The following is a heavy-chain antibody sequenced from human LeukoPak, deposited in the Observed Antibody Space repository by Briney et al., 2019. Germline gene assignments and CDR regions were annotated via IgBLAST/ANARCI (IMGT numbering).Heavy chain of an antibody. J-gene: IGHJ6*02. Sequence: GASVKVSCKASGYTFTSNYIHWVRQAPGQGLEWMGGIIPIFGTANYAQKFQGRVTITADESTSTAYMELSSLRSEDTAVYYCASVLRLGELSPRYYGMDVWGQGTTVTVSS. V-gene: IGHV1-69*13. D-gene: IGHD3-16*02. CDR3: ASVLRLGELSPRYYGMDV. CDR2: IIPIFGTA. CDR1: GYTFTSNY.